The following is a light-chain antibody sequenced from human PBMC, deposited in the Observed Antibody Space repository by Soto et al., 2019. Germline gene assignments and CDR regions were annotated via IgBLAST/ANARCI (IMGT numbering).Light chain of an antibody. CDR1: QSVSSW. CDR3: QQYNTYWT. V-gene: IGKV1-5*03. CDR2: KAS. Sequence: DIQMTQSPSTLSASVGDSVTITCRASQSVSSWLAWYQQKPGKAPKLLIYKASSLQSGVPSRFSGSAPGTEFTLTISSLLPDDFATYYCQQYNTYWTFGQGTKV. J-gene: IGKJ1*01.